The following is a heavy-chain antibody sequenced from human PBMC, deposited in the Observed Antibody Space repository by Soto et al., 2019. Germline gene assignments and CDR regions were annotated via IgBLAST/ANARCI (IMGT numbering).Heavy chain of an antibody. D-gene: IGHD5-18*01. CDR2: INAGNGNT. Sequence: ASVKVSCKASGYTFTSYAMHWVRQAPGQRLEWMGWINAGNGNTKYSQKFQGRVTITADKSTSTAYMELSSLRSEDTAVYYCAPAVDPAMPRTFDPWSQGSLVTVSS. V-gene: IGHV1-3*01. J-gene: IGHJ5*02. CDR1: GYTFTSYA. CDR3: APAVDPAMPRTFDP.